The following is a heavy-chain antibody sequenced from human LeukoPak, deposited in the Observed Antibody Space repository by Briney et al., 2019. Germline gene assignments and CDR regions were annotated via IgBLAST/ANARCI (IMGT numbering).Heavy chain of an antibody. Sequence: SVKVSCKASGGTFSSYAFNWVRQAPGQGLEWMGGIIPIFDTANYAQKFQGRVTITADESTSTAYMELSSLRSEDTAVYYCARVAATTLMNYFDYWGQGTLVNVSS. J-gene: IGHJ4*02. CDR1: GGTFSSYA. V-gene: IGHV1-69*13. CDR2: IIPIFDTA. D-gene: IGHD1-1*01. CDR3: ARVAATTLMNYFDY.